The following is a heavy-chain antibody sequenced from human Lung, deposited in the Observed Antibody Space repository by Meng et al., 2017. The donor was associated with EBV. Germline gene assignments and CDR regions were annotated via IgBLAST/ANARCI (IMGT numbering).Heavy chain of an antibody. J-gene: IGHJ4*02. D-gene: IGHD1-26*01. V-gene: IGHV1-18*01. CDR3: VKGTPGRSYRDY. CDR2: FVNYRDT. Sequence: QVLLLQSGPEVKKLGASGRVSCKASPYAFGTYGISWVRQAPGLGLEWMGWFVNYRDTYPAPKFQDRVTMTTDTHTNTVIMELRSLTSDDTAVYYCVKGTPGRSYRDYWGQGTLVTVSS. CDR1: PYAFGTYG.